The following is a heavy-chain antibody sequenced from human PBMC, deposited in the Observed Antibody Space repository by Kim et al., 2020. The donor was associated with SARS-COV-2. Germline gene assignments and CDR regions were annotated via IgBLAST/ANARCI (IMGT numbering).Heavy chain of an antibody. CDR1: GFTFSSYA. V-gene: IGHV3-30*04. Sequence: GGSLRLSCAASGFTFSSYAMHWVRQAPGKGLEWMAVISYDGSNKYYADSVKGRFTISRDNSKNTLYLQMNSLRAEDTAVYYCARDRYSSGWNSFDYLAREPWSPSPQ. CDR2: ISYDGSNK. D-gene: IGHD6-19*01. CDR3: ARDRYSSGWNSFDY. J-gene: IGHJ4*02.